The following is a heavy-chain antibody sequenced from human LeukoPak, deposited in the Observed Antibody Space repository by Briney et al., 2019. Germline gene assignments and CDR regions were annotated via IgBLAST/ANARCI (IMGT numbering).Heavy chain of an antibody. CDR2: IYPGDSDT. V-gene: IGHV5-51*01. CDR1: GDSFTDYW. CDR3: SRQGVYYSDSSAFYY. J-gene: IGHJ4*02. Sequence: GESLKISCKTSGDSFTDYWIGWVRQMPGKGLELMGSIYPGDSDTRYSPSFQGQVTISADKSITTAYLQWSSLKASDTAIYYCSRQGVYYSDSSAFYYWGQGTQVTVSS. D-gene: IGHD3-22*01.